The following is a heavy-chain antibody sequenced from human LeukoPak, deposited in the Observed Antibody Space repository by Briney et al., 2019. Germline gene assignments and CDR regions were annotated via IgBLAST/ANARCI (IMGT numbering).Heavy chain of an antibody. CDR2: IYTSGST. V-gene: IGHV4-4*07. J-gene: IGHJ1*01. CDR3: ARDSYYDSSGYYYQPFQH. D-gene: IGHD3-22*01. CDR1: GGSISSYY. Sequence: SETLSLTCTVSGGSISSYYWSWIRQPAGKGLEWIGRIYTSGSTNYNPSLKSRVTISVDTSKNQFSLKLSSVTAADTAVYYCARDSYYDSSGYYYQPFQHWGQGTLVTVSS.